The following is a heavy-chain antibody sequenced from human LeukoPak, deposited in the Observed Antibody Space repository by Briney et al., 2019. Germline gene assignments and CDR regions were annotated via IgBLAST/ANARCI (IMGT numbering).Heavy chain of an antibody. V-gene: IGHV4-59*08. CDR1: GGSISGYY. CDR3: ARHFDYDSGGDPFDI. J-gene: IGHJ3*02. D-gene: IGHD3-10*01. CDR2: IYSSGST. Sequence: PSETLSLTCTVSGGSISGYYWSWIRQPPGKGLECVGYIYSSGSTNYNPSLKSRVTISVDRSKNQFSLKMTSVTAADTAVYYCARHFDYDSGGDPFDIWGQGTMVTVSS.